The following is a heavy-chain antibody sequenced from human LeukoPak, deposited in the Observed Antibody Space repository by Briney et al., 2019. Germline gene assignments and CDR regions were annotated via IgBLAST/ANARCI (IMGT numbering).Heavy chain of an antibody. CDR1: GANFSTYA. J-gene: IGHJ6*02. CDR2: SVPVLGIS. D-gene: IGHD4-23*01. V-gene: IGHV1-69*10. Sequence: SVKVSCKASGANFSTYAINWVRQAPGQGLEWMGGSVPVLGISNQAPKYQARVTFPADTSTNTAYMDLSSLRSEDTAVYFCARKAMDGGNLHYYFGMDVWGQGTTVIVSS. CDR3: ARKAMDGGNLHYYFGMDV.